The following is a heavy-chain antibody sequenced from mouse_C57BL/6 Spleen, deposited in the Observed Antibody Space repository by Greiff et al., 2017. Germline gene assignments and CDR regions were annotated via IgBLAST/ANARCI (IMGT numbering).Heavy chain of an antibody. CDR2: ISDGGSYT. J-gene: IGHJ3*01. CDR3: AREGGFAY. CDR1: GFTFSSYA. V-gene: IGHV5-4*01. Sequence: EVQGVESGGGLVKPGGSLKLSCAASGFTFSSYAMSWVRQTPEKRLEWVATISDGGSYTYYPDNVKGRFTISRDNAKNNLYLQMSHLKSEDTAMYYCAREGGFAYWGQGTLVTVSA.